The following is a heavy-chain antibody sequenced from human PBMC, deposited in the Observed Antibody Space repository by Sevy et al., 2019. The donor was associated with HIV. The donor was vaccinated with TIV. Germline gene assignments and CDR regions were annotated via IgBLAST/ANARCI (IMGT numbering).Heavy chain of an antibody. CDR1: GFTFSSYI. Sequence: GGSLRLSCAASGFTFSSYIMNWVRQAPGMGLEWVSSISSGGEYIYYTNSVKGRFTISRDNAKNSLYLHMNSLRAEDTAVYYCARDEYSYASGFDYWGQGTLVTVSS. J-gene: IGHJ4*02. D-gene: IGHD5-18*01. V-gene: IGHV3-21*01. CDR3: ARDEYSYASGFDY. CDR2: ISSGGEYI.